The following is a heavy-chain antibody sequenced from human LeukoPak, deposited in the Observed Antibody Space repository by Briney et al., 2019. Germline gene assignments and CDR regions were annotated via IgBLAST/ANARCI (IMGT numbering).Heavy chain of an antibody. D-gene: IGHD5-24*01. CDR2: INHSGST. CDR1: GGSFSGYY. V-gene: IGHV4-34*01. CDR3: ARAGRDGYNRSYYYYYMDV. Sequence: PSETLSLTCAVYGGSFSGYYWSWIRQPPGKGLEWIGEINHSGSTNYNPSLKSRVTISVDTSKNQFSLKLSSVTAADTAVYYRARAGRDGYNRSYYYYYMDVWGKGTTVTVSS. J-gene: IGHJ6*03.